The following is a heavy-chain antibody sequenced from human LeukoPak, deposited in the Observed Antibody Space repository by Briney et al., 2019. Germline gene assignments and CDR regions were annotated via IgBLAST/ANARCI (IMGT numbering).Heavy chain of an antibody. V-gene: IGHV3-9*01. D-gene: IGHD3-3*01. CDR2: ISWNSGSI. CDR1: GFTFDDYS. CDR3: AKDRLWRGETAFDY. J-gene: IGHJ4*02. Sequence: PGRSLGVSCAAPGFTFDDYSMHWGRPGPGKGLGWVSGISWNSGSIGYADSVKGRFTISRDNAKNSLYLQMNSLRAEDTALYYCAKDRLWRGETAFDYWGQGTLVTVSS.